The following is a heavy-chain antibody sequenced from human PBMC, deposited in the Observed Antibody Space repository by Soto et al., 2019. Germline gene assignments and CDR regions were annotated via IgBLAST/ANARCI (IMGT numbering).Heavy chain of an antibody. V-gene: IGHV4-4*07. D-gene: IGHD6-19*01. Sequence: SETLSLTCTVSGASISAYAWSWIRQPAGKGLEWIGRLYSSGNTNYNPSFKSRLTMSADTSKNQFSLKLSSVTAADTAVYYRARGPYSSGWYVVDYWGQGTLVTVSS. J-gene: IGHJ4*02. CDR2: LYSSGNT. CDR1: GASISAYA. CDR3: ARGPYSSGWYVVDY.